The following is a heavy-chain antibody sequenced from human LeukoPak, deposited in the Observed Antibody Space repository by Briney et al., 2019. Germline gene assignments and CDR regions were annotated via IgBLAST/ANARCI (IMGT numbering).Heavy chain of an antibody. V-gene: IGHV3-48*03. CDR1: GFTFTKYE. CDR3: ATETEYSNYDAFDI. Sequence: GGSLRLSCAASGFTFTKYEMNWVRQAPGKGLEWISYISGGNNAIYYADSVKGRFTISRDNGKNSLYLHMSSLRADDTAIYYRATETEYSNYDAFDIWGQGTMVTVSS. CDR2: ISGGNNAI. D-gene: IGHD4-11*01. J-gene: IGHJ3*02.